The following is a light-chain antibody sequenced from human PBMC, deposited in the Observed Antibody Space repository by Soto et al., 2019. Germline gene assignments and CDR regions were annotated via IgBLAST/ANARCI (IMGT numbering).Light chain of an antibody. J-gene: IGKJ1*01. CDR3: QQYGSSPWT. CDR2: GAS. Sequence: DTVLTQTPGTQSLPTGERATLSCRASHRVTSTSLAWYQQKPGQAPRLLISGASSRATGIPDRFSGSGSGTDFTLTISRLEPEDFAVYYCQQYGSSPWTFGQGTKVDI. CDR1: HRVTSTS. V-gene: IGKV3-20*01.